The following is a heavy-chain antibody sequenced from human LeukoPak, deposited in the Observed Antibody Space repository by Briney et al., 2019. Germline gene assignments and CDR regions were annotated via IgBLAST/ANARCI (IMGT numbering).Heavy chain of an antibody. CDR1: GGSISSGSYY. CDR3: ASSGYYYGSGPNMN. Sequence: SETLSLTCTVSGGSISSGSYYWSWIRQPAGKGLGWIGRIYTSGSTNYNPSLKSRVTISVDTSKNQFSLKLSSVTAADTAVYYCASSGYYYGSGPNMNWGQGTLVTVSS. V-gene: IGHV4-61*02. D-gene: IGHD3-10*01. J-gene: IGHJ4*02. CDR2: IYTSGST.